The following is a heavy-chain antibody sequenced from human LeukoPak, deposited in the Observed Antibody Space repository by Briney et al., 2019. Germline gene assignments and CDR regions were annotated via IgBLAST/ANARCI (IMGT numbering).Heavy chain of an antibody. Sequence: ASVKVSCKASGYTFTSYAMHWVRQAPGQRLEWMGWINAGNGNTKYSQKFQGRVTITRDTSASTAYMELSSLRSEDTAVYYCAFSVAVAGRIDYWGQGTLVTVSS. V-gene: IGHV1-3*01. CDR2: INAGNGNT. CDR1: GYTFTSYA. CDR3: AFSVAVAGRIDY. D-gene: IGHD6-19*01. J-gene: IGHJ4*02.